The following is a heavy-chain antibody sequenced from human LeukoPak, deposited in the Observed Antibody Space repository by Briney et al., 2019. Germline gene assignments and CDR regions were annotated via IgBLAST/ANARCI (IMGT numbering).Heavy chain of an antibody. Sequence: NPSETLSLTCTVSGGSISSSSYYWGWIRQPPGKGLEWIGSIYYSGSTYYNPSLKSRVTISLDTDKNHFYLTLTSVTAADTAVYYCARDRLSLGAFDIWGLGTKVTVSS. CDR3: ARDRLSLGAFDI. CDR2: IYYSGST. CDR1: GGSISSSSYY. D-gene: IGHD7-27*01. J-gene: IGHJ3*02. V-gene: IGHV4-39*07.